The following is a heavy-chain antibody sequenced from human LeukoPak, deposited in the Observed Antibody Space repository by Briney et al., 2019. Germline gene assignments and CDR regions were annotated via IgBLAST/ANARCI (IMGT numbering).Heavy chain of an antibody. V-gene: IGHV7-4-1*02. D-gene: IGHD5-12*01. CDR2: INTNTGIP. Sequence: ASVTVSCKASGYTFTSYYMHWVRQAPGQGLEWMGWINTNTGIPTYAQGFTGRFVFSLDTSVSTAYLQISSLKAEDTAVYYCARGAGDIYPYNWFDPWGQGTLVTVSS. CDR3: ARGAGDIYPYNWFDP. J-gene: IGHJ5*02. CDR1: GYTFTSYY.